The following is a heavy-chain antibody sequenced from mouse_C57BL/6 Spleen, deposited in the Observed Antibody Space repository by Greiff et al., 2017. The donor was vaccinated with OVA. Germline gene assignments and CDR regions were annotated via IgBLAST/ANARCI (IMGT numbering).Heavy chain of an antibody. CDR3: TRMDDGYPCAY. Sequence: EVQVVESGDGLVKPGASLKLSCAASGFTFSSYAMPWVRQTPGKRLEWVGYISRGGDYTYYADKVKGRFTIARDNARNTPYLQMSSLKSEDAAVYYCTRMDDGYPCAYWGQGTIVTVSA. V-gene: IGHV5-9-1*02. J-gene: IGHJ3*01. D-gene: IGHD2-3*01. CDR2: ISRGGDYT. CDR1: GFTFSSYA.